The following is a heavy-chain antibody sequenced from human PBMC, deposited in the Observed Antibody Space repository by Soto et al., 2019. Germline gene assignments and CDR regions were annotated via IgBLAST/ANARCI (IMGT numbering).Heavy chain of an antibody. Sequence: KTSETLSLTCTVSGGSISSGGYYWSRIRQHPGKGLEWIGYIYYSGSTYYNPSLKSRVTISVDTSKNQFSLKLSSVTAADTAVYYCASLNYYDSSGYVYWGQGTLVTVSS. CDR2: IYYSGST. CDR3: ASLNYYDSSGYVY. J-gene: IGHJ4*02. CDR1: GGSISSGGYY. D-gene: IGHD3-22*01. V-gene: IGHV4-31*03.